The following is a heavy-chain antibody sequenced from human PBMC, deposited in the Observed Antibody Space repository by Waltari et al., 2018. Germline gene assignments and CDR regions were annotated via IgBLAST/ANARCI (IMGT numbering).Heavy chain of an antibody. J-gene: IGHJ3*02. D-gene: IGHD1-26*01. CDR3: ARRVPVGANAFDI. CDR1: GASVSSNSAT. CDR2: TYYRSKWSN. Sequence: QVQLQQSGPGLVQPSQTLSLTCAISGASVSSNSATWTWIRQSPSRGLEWLGRTYYRSKWSNDYAVSVKSRMTINPDTSKNQFSLQLNSVTPEDTAVYYCARRVPVGANAFDIWGQGTMVTVSS. V-gene: IGHV6-1*01.